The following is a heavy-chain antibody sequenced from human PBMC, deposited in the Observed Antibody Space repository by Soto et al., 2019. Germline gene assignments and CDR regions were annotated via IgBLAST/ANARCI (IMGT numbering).Heavy chain of an antibody. CDR1: GYSFSSYW. J-gene: IGHJ4*01. Sequence: PGESLKTSCKGSGYSFSSYWIGWVRQMSGKGLEWMGIIHPGDSDTRYNPSFQGQVTISVDRSITTAYLQWSSLKASDTAMYFCARSPTATLTSHFDYWGHGTLVTVSS. V-gene: IGHV5-51*01. CDR2: IHPGDSDT. D-gene: IGHD5-18*01. CDR3: ARSPTATLTSHFDY.